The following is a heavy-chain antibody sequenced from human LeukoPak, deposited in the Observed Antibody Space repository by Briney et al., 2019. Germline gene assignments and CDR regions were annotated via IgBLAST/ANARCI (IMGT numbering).Heavy chain of an antibody. CDR3: AKDIEQAVAKGGFDY. V-gene: IGHV3-9*03. D-gene: IGHD6-19*01. Sequence: GGSLRLSCAASGFTFDDYAMHWVRQAPGKGLEWVSGISWNSGSIGYADSVEGRFTISRDNAKNSLYLQMNSLRAEDMALYYCAKDIEQAVAKGGFDYWGQGTLVTVSS. CDR1: GFTFDDYA. J-gene: IGHJ4*02. CDR2: ISWNSGSI.